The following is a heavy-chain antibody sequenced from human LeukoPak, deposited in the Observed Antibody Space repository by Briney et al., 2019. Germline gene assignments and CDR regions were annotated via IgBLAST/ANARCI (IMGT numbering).Heavy chain of an antibody. CDR3: AREVGEGYYYYMDV. CDR1: GGSISSSSYY. Sequence: SETLSLTCTVSGGSISSSSYYWGWIRQPPGKGLEWIGSICYSGSTYYNPSLKSRVTISVDTSKNQFSLKLSSVTAADTAVYYCAREVGEGYYYYMDVWGKGTTVTVSS. CDR2: ICYSGST. J-gene: IGHJ6*03. D-gene: IGHD3-10*01. V-gene: IGHV4-39*07.